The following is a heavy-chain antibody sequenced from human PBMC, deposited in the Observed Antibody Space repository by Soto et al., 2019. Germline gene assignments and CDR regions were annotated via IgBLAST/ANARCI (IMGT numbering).Heavy chain of an antibody. V-gene: IGHV3-23*01. CDR2: LSADGGST. Sequence: EVQLLESGGDLVQPGGSLRLSCAASGFTFSSFGMNWVRQAPGKGLEWVSSLSADGGSTFYADSVKGRFSISRDNAKNTLFLQMNSLRAEDTAVYYCAREAVVGVIAGWFDPWGQGTLVTVSS. CDR3: AREAVVGVIAGWFDP. J-gene: IGHJ5*02. CDR1: GFTFSSFG. D-gene: IGHD3-3*01.